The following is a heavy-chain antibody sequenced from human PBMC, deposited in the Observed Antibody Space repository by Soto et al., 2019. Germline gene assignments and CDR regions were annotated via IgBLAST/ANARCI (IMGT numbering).Heavy chain of an antibody. CDR3: ARAGGSEKLQPTYIWFET. Sequence: ALVKVSCKASGYTFSGYHMHCLRQALVQGLEFIGWINANNGGAGSAQQFQGRVTVTTDTSITTVYMELSNLRSHETAVYYCARAGGSEKLQPTYIWFETWAQGTLVPVST. J-gene: IGHJ5*02. V-gene: IGHV1-2*02. CDR2: INANNGGA. CDR1: GYTFSGYH. D-gene: IGHD6-25*01.